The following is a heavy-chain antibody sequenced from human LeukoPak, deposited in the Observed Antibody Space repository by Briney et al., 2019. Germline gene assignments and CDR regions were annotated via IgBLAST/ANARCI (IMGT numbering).Heavy chain of an antibody. D-gene: IGHD3-22*01. CDR2: IKQDGSEK. V-gene: IGHV3-7*03. Sequence: GGSLRLSCAASGFTFSSYWMSWVRQAPGKGLEWVANIKQDGSEKYYVDSVKGRFTISRDNSKNTLYLQMNSLRAEDTAVYYCAKSSGYYPLNTQEDYWGQGTLVTVSS. J-gene: IGHJ4*02. CDR3: AKSSGYYPLNTQEDY. CDR1: GFTFSSYW.